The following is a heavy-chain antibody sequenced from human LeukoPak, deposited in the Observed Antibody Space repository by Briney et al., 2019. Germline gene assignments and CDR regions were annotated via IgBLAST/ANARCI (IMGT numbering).Heavy chain of an antibody. V-gene: IGHV3-9*01. J-gene: IGHJ4*02. CDR1: GFTFDDYA. CDR2: ISWNSGSI. Sequence: GGSLRLSCAASGFTFDDYAMHWVRQAPGKGLEWVSGISWNSGSIGYADSVKGRFTISRDNAKNSLYLQMNSLRAEDTALYYCAKGAYYYDSSGYYDYWGQGTLVTVSS. D-gene: IGHD3-22*01. CDR3: AKGAYYYDSSGYYDY.